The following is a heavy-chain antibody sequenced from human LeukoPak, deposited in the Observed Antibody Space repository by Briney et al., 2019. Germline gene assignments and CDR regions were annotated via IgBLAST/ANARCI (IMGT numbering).Heavy chain of an antibody. CDR2: RNPNSGNT. CDR1: GYTFPSHD. V-gene: IGHV1-8*01. Sequence: ASVKVSCKASGYTFPSHDIDWVRQATGQRLEWMGWRNPNSGNTAYAQQFQGRVTMTRDTSINTAYMELSSLTFDDTAVYYCARASTTANWFDPWGQGTLVTVSS. D-gene: IGHD1-14*01. J-gene: IGHJ5*02. CDR3: ARASTTANWFDP.